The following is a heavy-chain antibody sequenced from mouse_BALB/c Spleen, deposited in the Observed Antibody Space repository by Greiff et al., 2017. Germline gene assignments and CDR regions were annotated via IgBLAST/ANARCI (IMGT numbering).Heavy chain of an antibody. D-gene: IGHD3-2*01. J-gene: IGHJ4*01. CDR2: ISSGGSYT. Sequence: EVHLVESGGGLVKPGGSLKLSCAASGFTFSSYAMSWVRQTPEKRLEWVATISSGGSYTYYPDSVKGRFTISRDNAKNTLYLQMSSLRSEDTAMYYCAMTARATAMDYWGQGTSVTVSS. V-gene: IGHV5-9-3*01. CDR1: GFTFSSYA. CDR3: AMTARATAMDY.